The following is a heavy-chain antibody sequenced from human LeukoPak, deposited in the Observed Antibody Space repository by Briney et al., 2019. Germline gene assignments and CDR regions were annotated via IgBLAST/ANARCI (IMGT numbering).Heavy chain of an antibody. CDR1: GFTFSSYW. D-gene: IGHD6-13*01. J-gene: IGHJ4*02. CDR3: ARELLSSWYYFDY. V-gene: IGHV3-74*01. CDR2: INSDGSST. Sequence: GGSLRLSCAASGFTFSSYWMHWVRKAPGKGLVWVSRINSDGSSTSYADSVKGRFTISRDNAKNTLYLQMNSLRAEDTAVYYCARELLSSWYYFDYWGQGTLVTVSS.